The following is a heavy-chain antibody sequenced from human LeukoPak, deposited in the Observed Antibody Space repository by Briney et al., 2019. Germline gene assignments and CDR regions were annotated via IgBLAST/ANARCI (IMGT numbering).Heavy chain of an antibody. CDR3: ARGLGYSSGWLFDY. CDR1: GYTFTSYD. V-gene: IGHV1-8*01. Sequence: ASVTVSCTASGYTFTSYDINWVRQAPGQGLEWMGWMNPNSGNTGYAQKFQGRVTMARNTSISTACMELSSLRSEDTAVYYCARGLGYSSGWLFDYWGQGTLVTVSS. CDR2: MNPNSGNT. J-gene: IGHJ4*02. D-gene: IGHD6-19*01.